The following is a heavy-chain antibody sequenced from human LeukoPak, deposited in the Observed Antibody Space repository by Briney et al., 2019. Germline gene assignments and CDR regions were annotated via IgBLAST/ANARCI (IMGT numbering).Heavy chain of an antibody. D-gene: IGHD2-2*01. J-gene: IGHJ4*02. CDR2: ISSNGGST. Sequence: PGGSLRLSCSASGFTFSSYAMHWVRQAPGKGLEYVSAISSNGGSTYYADSVKGRFTISRHNSKNTLYLQMSSLRAEDTAVYYCVKDKDCSSTSCYGLFDYWGQGTLVTVSS. CDR3: VKDKDCSSTSCYGLFDY. CDR1: GFTFSSYA. V-gene: IGHV3-64D*06.